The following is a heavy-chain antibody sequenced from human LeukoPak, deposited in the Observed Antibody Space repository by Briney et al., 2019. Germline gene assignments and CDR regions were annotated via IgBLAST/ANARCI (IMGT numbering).Heavy chain of an antibody. CDR2: IFSGGST. V-gene: IGHV3-53*01. CDR3: ARESPGSYYYFDY. CDR1: GFTVSSNY. J-gene: IGHJ4*02. Sequence: GGSLSLSGAASGFTVSSNYMSWDRQAPGQGLEWVTVIFSGGSTYYADSVKGRFTISRDYSKNTLYVQMNSLRAEDTAVYYCARESPGSYYYFDYWGQGTLVTVSA. D-gene: IGHD1-26*01.